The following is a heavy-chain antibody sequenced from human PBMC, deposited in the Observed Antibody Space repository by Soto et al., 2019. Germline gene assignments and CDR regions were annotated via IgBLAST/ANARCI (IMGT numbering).Heavy chain of an antibody. V-gene: IGHV3-23*01. D-gene: IGHD1-26*01. CDR1: GFTFSSYA. CDR3: AKDRQGSYFDY. CDR2: ISGSGVST. J-gene: IGHJ4*02. Sequence: GGSLRLSCAASGFTFSSYAVNWVRQAPGKGLEWVSTISGSGVSTYYADSVKGRFTISRDNSKNTLYLQMNSLRAEDTAVYYCAKDRQGSYFDYWGQGTLVTV.